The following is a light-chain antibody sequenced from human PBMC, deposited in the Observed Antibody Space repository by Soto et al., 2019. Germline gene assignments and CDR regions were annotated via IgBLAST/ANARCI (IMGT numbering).Light chain of an antibody. Sequence: EFVLTQSPATLSLSPGERATLSCRASQTVITYLAWYQQKPGQAPRLLIFDATKRVTGIPARFSGSGSGTDFTLTKSSLVPVDFAVYSCQQRGTFGGGTKVEIK. CDR3: QQRGT. J-gene: IGKJ4*01. CDR2: DAT. V-gene: IGKV3-11*01. CDR1: QTVITY.